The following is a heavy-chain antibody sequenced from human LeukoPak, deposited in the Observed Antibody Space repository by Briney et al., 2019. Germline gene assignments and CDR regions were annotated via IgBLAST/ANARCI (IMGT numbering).Heavy chain of an antibody. D-gene: IGHD2-2*01. V-gene: IGHV1-46*01. CDR2: INPSADYT. Sequence: ASVKVSCKASGYSFTNYYIHWVRQAPGQGLEWMGIINPSADYTVYAQKFQGRVTMTRDTSTNTVYMELSSLRSEDTAMLYCARAMPATYFFDYWGQGALVTVSS. CDR3: ARAMPATYFFDY. CDR1: GYSFTNYY. J-gene: IGHJ4*02.